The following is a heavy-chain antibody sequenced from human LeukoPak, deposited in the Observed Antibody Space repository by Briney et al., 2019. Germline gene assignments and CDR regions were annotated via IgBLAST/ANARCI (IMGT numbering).Heavy chain of an antibody. V-gene: IGHV4-31*03. J-gene: IGHJ3*02. Sequence: SETLSLTCTVSGGSISSGGYYWSWIRQHPGKGLEWIGYIYYSGSTYYNPSLKSRVTMSVDPSKNQFSLKLSSVTAADTAVYYCARTGGPMSYDAFDIWGQGTMVTVSS. CDR1: GGSISSGGYY. D-gene: IGHD4-23*01. CDR3: ARTGGPMSYDAFDI. CDR2: IYYSGST.